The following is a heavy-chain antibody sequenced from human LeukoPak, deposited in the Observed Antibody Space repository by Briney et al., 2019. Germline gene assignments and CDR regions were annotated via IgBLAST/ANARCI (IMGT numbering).Heavy chain of an antibody. Sequence: GGSLRLSCAASGFTFSSYAMSWVRQAPGKGLEWVSAISGSGGSTYYADSVKGRFTISRDNSKNTLYLQMNSLRAEDTAVYYCAKDSVVVVAATLFDYWGQGTLVTASS. V-gene: IGHV3-23*01. J-gene: IGHJ4*02. D-gene: IGHD2-15*01. CDR3: AKDSVVVVAATLFDY. CDR1: GFTFSSYA. CDR2: ISGSGGST.